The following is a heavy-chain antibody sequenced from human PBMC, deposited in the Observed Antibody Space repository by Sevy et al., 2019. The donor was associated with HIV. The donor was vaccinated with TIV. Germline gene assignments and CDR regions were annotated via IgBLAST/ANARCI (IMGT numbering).Heavy chain of an antibody. J-gene: IGHJ4*02. V-gene: IGHV3-30-3*01. CDR2: ISYDGSNK. CDR1: GFTFSSYA. Sequence: GGSLRLSCAASGFTFSSYAMHWVRQAPGKGLEWVAVISYDGSNKYYADSVKGRFTISRDNSKNTRYLQMNSLRAEDTAVYYCARGPNVDYYDSSGLLYYFDYWGQGTLVTVSS. D-gene: IGHD3-22*01. CDR3: ARGPNVDYYDSSGLLYYFDY.